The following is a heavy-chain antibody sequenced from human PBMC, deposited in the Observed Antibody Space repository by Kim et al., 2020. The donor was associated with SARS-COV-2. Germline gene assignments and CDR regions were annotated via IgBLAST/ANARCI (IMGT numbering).Heavy chain of an antibody. CDR3: AKRAVAGTASAFDI. D-gene: IGHD6-19*01. Sequence: GGSLRLSCAASGFTFSNYGMSWVRQAPGKGLEWVSIISGPGNPIYYADSVKGRFTISRDNSKNTLYLQMNSLRDEDTAVYYCAKRAVAGTASAFDIWGQGTMVTVSS. J-gene: IGHJ3*02. CDR1: GFTFSNYG. CDR2: ISGPGNPI. V-gene: IGHV3-23*01.